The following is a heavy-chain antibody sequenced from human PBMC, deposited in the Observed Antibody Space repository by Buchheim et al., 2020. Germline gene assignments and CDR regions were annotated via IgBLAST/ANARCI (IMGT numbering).Heavy chain of an antibody. J-gene: IGHJ4*02. CDR3: AKGSSSSVYSCSSY. D-gene: IGHD6-6*01. CDR1: GFTFSSYA. CDR2: ISSSGDST. V-gene: IGHV3-23*01. Sequence: VQLLESGGGLIQPGGSLRLSCAASGFTFSSYAMHWVRQAPGKGLEWVSTISSSGDSTYYADSVKGRFTISTDQSKNTLYLQMNSLRAEDTAVYYCAKGSSSSVYSCSSYWGQGTL.